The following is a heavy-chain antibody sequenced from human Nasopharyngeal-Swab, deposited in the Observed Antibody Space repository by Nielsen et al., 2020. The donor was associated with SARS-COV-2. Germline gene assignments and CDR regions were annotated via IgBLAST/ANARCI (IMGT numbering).Heavy chain of an antibody. Sequence: GESLKISCAASGFTFSSYSMNWVRQAPGKGLEWVAVISYDGSNKYYADSVKGRFTISRDNSKNTLYLQMNSLRAEDTAVYYCAKVKLAVAGQPYYFDYWGQGTLVTVSS. D-gene: IGHD6-19*01. V-gene: IGHV3-30*18. J-gene: IGHJ4*02. CDR3: AKVKLAVAGQPYYFDY. CDR2: ISYDGSNK. CDR1: GFTFSSYS.